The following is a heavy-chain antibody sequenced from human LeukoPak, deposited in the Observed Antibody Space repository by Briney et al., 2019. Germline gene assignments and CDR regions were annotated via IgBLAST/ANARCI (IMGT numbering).Heavy chain of an antibody. Sequence: SETLSLTCTVSGGSISSYYWSWIRQPPGKGLEWIGYIYYSGSTNYNPSLKSRVTISVDTSKNQFSLKLSSVTAADTAVYYCARDGLGPLDYWGQGTLFTLSS. J-gene: IGHJ4*02. CDR3: ARDGLGPLDY. CDR2: IYYSGST. D-gene: IGHD7-27*01. V-gene: IGHV4-59*01. CDR1: GGSISSYY.